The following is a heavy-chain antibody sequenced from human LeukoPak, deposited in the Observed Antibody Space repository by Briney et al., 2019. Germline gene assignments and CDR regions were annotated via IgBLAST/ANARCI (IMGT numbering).Heavy chain of an antibody. Sequence: GESLKISCKGSGYSFTSYWIGWVRQMPGKGLEWMGIIYPGDSDTRYSPSFQGQVTISADKSISTAYLQWSSLKASDTAIYYCTRSSSWYRGWFDPWGQGTLVTVSS. D-gene: IGHD6-13*01. CDR2: IYPGDSDT. CDR1: GYSFTSYW. J-gene: IGHJ5*02. V-gene: IGHV5-51*01. CDR3: TRSSSWYRGWFDP.